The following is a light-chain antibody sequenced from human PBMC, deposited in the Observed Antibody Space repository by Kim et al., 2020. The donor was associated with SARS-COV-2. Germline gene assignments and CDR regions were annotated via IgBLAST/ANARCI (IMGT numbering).Light chain of an antibody. Sequence: DIQMTQSPSTLSASVGDRVTITCRASQTLTRRLAWYQQKPGRAPRLLIFDASTLESGVPSRFRGSGSGTDFTLTINSLQPDDFATYSCQHRKTFGQGTKVDIK. CDR3: QHRKT. J-gene: IGKJ1*01. CDR2: DAS. CDR1: QTLTRR. V-gene: IGKV1-5*01.